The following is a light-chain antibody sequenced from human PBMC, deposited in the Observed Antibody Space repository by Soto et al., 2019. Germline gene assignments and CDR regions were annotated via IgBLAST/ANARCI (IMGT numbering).Light chain of an antibody. CDR2: LGS. CDR3: MQPLQTPWT. CDR1: QSLLHSNGYNY. V-gene: IGKV2-28*01. J-gene: IGKJ1*01. Sequence: DIVMTQSPLSLPVTPGEPASISCRSSQSLLHSNGYNYLDWYLQKAGQSPQVLIYLGSNRASGVPDRVSGSGSGTDFPLKISRVEAEDVGVYYCMQPLQTPWTFGQGTKVEIK.